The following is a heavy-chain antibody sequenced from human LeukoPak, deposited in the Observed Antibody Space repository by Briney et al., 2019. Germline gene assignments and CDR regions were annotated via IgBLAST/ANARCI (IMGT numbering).Heavy chain of an antibody. CDR2: INAANGNT. Sequence: ASVKVSCKASGYIFSNYAVHWVHQAPGQRLEWMGWINAANGNTKYPQKFQGRVTITWDTSASTAYMELSSLRSEDTAVYYCARDRGRGFDLWGQGTLVTVSS. CDR3: ARDRGRGFDL. V-gene: IGHV1-3*01. CDR1: GYIFSNYA. J-gene: IGHJ5*02.